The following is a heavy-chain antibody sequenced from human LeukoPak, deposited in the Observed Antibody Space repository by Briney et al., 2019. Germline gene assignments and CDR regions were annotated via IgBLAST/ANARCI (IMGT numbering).Heavy chain of an antibody. CDR3: ARVRWELDWFDP. CDR1: GYTFTGYY. J-gene: IGHJ5*02. V-gene: IGHV1-2*02. Sequence: ASVKVSCKASGYTFTGYYMHWVRQAPGQGLEWMGWINPNSGGTNYAQKFQGRVTMTRDTSISTAYMELSRLRSDDTAVYYCARVRWELDWFDPWGQGTLVTVSS. D-gene: IGHD1-26*01. CDR2: INPNSGGT.